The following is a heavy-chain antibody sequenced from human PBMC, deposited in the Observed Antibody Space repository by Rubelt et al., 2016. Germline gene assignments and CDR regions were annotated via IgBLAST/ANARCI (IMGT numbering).Heavy chain of an antibody. Sequence: FSSYAMHWVRQAPGKGLEWVAFIRYDGSKKYADSVKARFTITRDNSKNTLYLQMNSLRAEDTTVYYCAKDFGAGTWAFDYWGQGTLVTVSS. D-gene: IGHD3-10*01. CDR2: IRYDGSKK. J-gene: IGHJ4*02. CDR1: FSSYA. CDR3: AKDFGAGTWAFDY. V-gene: IGHV3-30*02.